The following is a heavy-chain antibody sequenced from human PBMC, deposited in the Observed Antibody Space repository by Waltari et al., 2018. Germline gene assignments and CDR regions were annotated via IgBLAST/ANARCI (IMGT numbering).Heavy chain of an antibody. D-gene: IGHD2-15*01. Sequence: HLQLQESGSGLVKPSQTLSLTCGVSGGSISSGGYSWSWIRQPPGKGLEWIGYIYHSGSTYYTPSLKSRVTISVDRSKNQFSLKLSSVTAADTAVYYCAKVAASQGGNWFDPWGQGTLVTVSS. CDR2: IYHSGST. CDR3: AKVAASQGGNWFDP. J-gene: IGHJ5*02. CDR1: GGSISSGGYS. V-gene: IGHV4-30-2*01.